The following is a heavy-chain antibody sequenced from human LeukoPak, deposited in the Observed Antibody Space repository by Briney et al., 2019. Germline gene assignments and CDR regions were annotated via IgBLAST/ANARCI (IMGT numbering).Heavy chain of an antibody. J-gene: IGHJ5*02. V-gene: IGHV1-69*13. Sequence: ASVKVSCKASGGTFRGNGYNWVREAPGQGLEWMGGIIPMFDSRSYAQKFQGRVTLTSDESRTTVYMELSNLTTGDTAIYYCAREANFGGNLNWLDPWGQGTLVTVSS. CDR2: IIPMFDSR. CDR3: AREANFGGNLNWLDP. D-gene: IGHD4-23*01. CDR1: GGTFRGNG.